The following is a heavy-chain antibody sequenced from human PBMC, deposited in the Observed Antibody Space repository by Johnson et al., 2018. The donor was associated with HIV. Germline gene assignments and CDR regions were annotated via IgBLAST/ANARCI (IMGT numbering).Heavy chain of an antibody. Sequence: PGRSLRLSCAASGFNFSSDGMHWVRQAPGKGLEWVAVIYSGGSTYYADSVKGRFTISRYSSKNTLFLQMNSLRADDTAVYYCAKDGAFDIWGQGTMVTVSS. V-gene: IGHV3-NL1*01. CDR2: IYSGGST. CDR1: GFNFSSDG. CDR3: AKDGAFDI. J-gene: IGHJ3*02.